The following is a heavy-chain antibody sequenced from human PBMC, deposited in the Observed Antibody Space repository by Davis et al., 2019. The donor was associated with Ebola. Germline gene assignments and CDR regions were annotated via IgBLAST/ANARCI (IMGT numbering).Heavy chain of an antibody. J-gene: IGHJ3*02. Sequence: GESLKISCAASGFTFSSYAMHWVRQAPGKGLEWVAVISYDGSNKYYADSVKGRFTISRDNSKNTLYLQMNSLRAEDTAVYYCASECGGDCSDAFDIWGQGTMVTVSS. CDR2: ISYDGSNK. CDR1: GFTFSSYA. D-gene: IGHD2-21*02. V-gene: IGHV3-30-3*01. CDR3: ASECGGDCSDAFDI.